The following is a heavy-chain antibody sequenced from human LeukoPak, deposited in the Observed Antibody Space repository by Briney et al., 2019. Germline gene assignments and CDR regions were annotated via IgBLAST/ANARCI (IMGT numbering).Heavy chain of an antibody. CDR2: SYYTGST. CDR3: ARETLDWFIDN. Sequence: SETLSLTCSVSGGSITSYYWSWIRQPPGKGLEYIGHSYYTGSTNYNPSLKSRVTISVDTSRNQFSLRLSSVTSADTAVYYCARETLDWFIDNWGQGTLVTVSS. V-gene: IGHV4-59*01. J-gene: IGHJ4*02. CDR1: GGSITSYY. D-gene: IGHD3-9*01.